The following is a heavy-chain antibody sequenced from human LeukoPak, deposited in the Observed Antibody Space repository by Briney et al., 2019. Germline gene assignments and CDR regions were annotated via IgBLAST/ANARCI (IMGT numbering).Heavy chain of an antibody. Sequence: SETLSLTCSVSGASMSGYYWSWVRQSPGGGLEWIGSIHYSGTTNYNPSVETRVTVSVDSAKTQFSLRLSSVTAADTAVYYCARGTQDYTNCRRYYYYMDVWGKGTPVTVSS. D-gene: IGHD4-11*01. CDR2: IHYSGTT. CDR3: ARGTQDYTNCRRYYYYMDV. J-gene: IGHJ6*03. CDR1: GASMSGYY. V-gene: IGHV4-59*13.